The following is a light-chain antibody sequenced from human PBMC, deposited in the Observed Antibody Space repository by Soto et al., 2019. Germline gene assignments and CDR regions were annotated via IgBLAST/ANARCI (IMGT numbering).Light chain of an antibody. CDR2: EVS. J-gene: IGLJ3*02. Sequence: QSALTQPASVSGSPGQSITISCIGSSSDVGGYNYVSWYQHHPGRVPKPMIFEVSKRPSGVPDRFSGSKSGNTASLTISGLQAEDEADYYCCSYAGSYTWVFGGGTKVTVL. V-gene: IGLV2-11*01. CDR1: SSDVGGYNY. CDR3: CSYAGSYTWV.